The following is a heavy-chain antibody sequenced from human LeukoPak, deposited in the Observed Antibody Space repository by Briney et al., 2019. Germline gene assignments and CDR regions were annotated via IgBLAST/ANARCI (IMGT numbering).Heavy chain of an antibody. CDR3: AKWKYGSDFGYFDY. J-gene: IGHJ4*02. V-gene: IGHV3-23*01. Sequence: GGSLRLSCAASGFTFSSFAMSWVRQVPGKGLEWVSGISGNGANTHHADSVKGRFTIARDNSKNTLYLQMNSLRAEDTAAYYCAKWKYGSDFGYFDYWGQGTLVTVSS. CDR1: GFTFSSFA. CDR2: ISGNGANT. D-gene: IGHD3-10*01.